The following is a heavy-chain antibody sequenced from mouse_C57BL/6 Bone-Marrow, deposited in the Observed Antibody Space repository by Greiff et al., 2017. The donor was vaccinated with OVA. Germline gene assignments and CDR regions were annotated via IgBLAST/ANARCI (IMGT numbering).Heavy chain of an antibody. CDR1: GYTFTGYW. CDR2: ILPGSGST. CDR3: ASGVYYFDY. J-gene: IGHJ2*01. Sequence: VQLQQSGAELMKPGASVKLSCKATGYTFTGYWIEWVKQRPGHGLEWIGEILPGSGSTNYNAKFKGKATFTADTSSNTAYMQLSSLTTEDSAIYYCASGVYYFDYWGQGTTLTVSS. V-gene: IGHV1-9*01.